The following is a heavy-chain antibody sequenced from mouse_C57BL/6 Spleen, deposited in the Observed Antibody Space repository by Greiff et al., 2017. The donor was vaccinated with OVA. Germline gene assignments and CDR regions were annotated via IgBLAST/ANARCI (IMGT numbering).Heavy chain of an antibody. Sequence: EVMLVESGEGLVKPGGSLKLSCAASGFTFSSYAMSWVRQTPEKRLEWVAYISSGGDYIYYADTVKGRFTISRDNARNTLYLQMSSLKSEDTAMYYCTRDREGTTVVRAMDYWGQGTSVTVSS. CDR1: GFTFSSYA. CDR3: TRDREGTTVVRAMDY. CDR2: ISSGGDYI. D-gene: IGHD1-1*01. V-gene: IGHV5-9-1*02. J-gene: IGHJ4*01.